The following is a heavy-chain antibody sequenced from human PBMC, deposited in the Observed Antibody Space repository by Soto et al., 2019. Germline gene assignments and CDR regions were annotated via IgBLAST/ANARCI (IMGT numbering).Heavy chain of an antibody. D-gene: IGHD1-7*01. V-gene: IGHV1-18*01. CDR2: ISAYNGNT. J-gene: IGHJ3*02. CDR3: ARDRNVVDWNYFPDAFEI. CDR1: GYTFTSCG. Sequence: QVQLVQSGAAVKKPGASVKVSCKASGYTFTSCGISWVRQAPGQGLEWMGWISAYNGNTNYAQQLQGRVTMTTDTTTSTAYMELRSLRSDDTAVYYCARDRNVVDWNYFPDAFEIWGQGTMVTVSS.